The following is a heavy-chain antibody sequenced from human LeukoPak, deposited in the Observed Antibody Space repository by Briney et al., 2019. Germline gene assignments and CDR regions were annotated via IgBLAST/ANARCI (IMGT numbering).Heavy chain of an antibody. J-gene: IGHJ4*02. CDR2: ISGSGGRT. CDR1: GFTFSSCA. D-gene: IGHD2-15*01. Sequence: PGGSLKLSCAASGFTFSSCAMSWVRQAPGKGLEWVAVISGSGGRTYYADSVKGRFTITRDNSKNTLYLQMNSLRAEDTAVYYCARGGALGFCSGGACYSTFDYWGQGTQVTVSS. V-gene: IGHV3-23*01. CDR3: ARGGALGFCSGGACYSTFDY.